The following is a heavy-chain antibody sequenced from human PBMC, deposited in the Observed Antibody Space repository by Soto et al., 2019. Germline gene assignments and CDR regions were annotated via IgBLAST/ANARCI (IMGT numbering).Heavy chain of an antibody. Sequence: QVQLVESGGGVVQPGRSLRLSCAASGFTFSSYGMHWVRQAPGKGLEWVAVISYDGSNKYYADSVKGRFTISIDNSKNTLYLRMNSLRAEDTAVYYCAKDVVVGATTGLGDYYYYYGMDVWGQGTTVTVSS. J-gene: IGHJ6*02. D-gene: IGHD1-26*01. CDR2: ISYDGSNK. CDR1: GFTFSSYG. CDR3: AKDVVVGATTGLGDYYYYYGMDV. V-gene: IGHV3-30*18.